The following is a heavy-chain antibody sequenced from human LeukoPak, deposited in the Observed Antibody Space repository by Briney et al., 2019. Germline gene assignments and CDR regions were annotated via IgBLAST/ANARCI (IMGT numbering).Heavy chain of an antibody. CDR2: IYSGGTR. V-gene: IGHV3-66*01. CDR1: AFTVSSNY. CDR3: ARLISVAGTGAFDI. Sequence: GGSLRLSCAASAFTVSSNYMTWVRQAPGKGLEWVSVIYSGGTRYYADSVTGRFTISRDNSKNTLYLQMNTLRAEDTAVYYCARLISVAGTGAFDIWGQATMVTVSS. D-gene: IGHD6-19*01. J-gene: IGHJ3*02.